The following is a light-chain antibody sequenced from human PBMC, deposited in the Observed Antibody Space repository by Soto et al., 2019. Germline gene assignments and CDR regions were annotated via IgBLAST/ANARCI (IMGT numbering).Light chain of an antibody. J-gene: IGKJ1*01. Sequence: EIVLTQSPGTLSLSPGERATLSCRATQSVRSTYLAWYQQKPGQAPRLLIYGASNRATGIPDRFSGSESGRDFTLTISRLEPEDFAVYYCQQYGSSQWTFGQGTRWIS. CDR3: QQYGSSQWT. CDR1: QSVRSTY. CDR2: GAS. V-gene: IGKV3-20*01.